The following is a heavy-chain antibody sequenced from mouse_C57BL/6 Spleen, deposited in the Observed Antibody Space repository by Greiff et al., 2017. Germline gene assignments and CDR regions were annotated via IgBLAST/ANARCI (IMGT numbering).Heavy chain of an antibody. J-gene: IGHJ1*03. Sequence: VQLQQSGAELARPGASVKLSCKASGYTFTSYGISWVKQRTGQGLEWIGEIYPRSGNSYYNEKFKGNATLTADKSSSTAYMELRSLTSEDSAVYFCARGTGTPYWYFDVWGTGTTVTVSA. V-gene: IGHV1-81*01. CDR3: ARGTGTPYWYFDV. CDR1: GYTFTSYG. D-gene: IGHD4-1*01. CDR2: IYPRSGNS.